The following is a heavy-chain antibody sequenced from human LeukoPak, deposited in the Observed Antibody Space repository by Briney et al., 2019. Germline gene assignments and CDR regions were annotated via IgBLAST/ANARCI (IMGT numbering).Heavy chain of an antibody. J-gene: IGHJ4*02. CDR3: ARQTYGSGSYLVDY. D-gene: IGHD3-10*01. CDR1: GFTFSNYE. CDR2: ISSSGSTI. V-gene: IGHV3-48*03. Sequence: GESLRLSCATSGFTFSNYEMNRVRQAPGKGLDCVAYISSSGSTIFYGDSVKGRFTISRDNAKNSLYLQMNSLRAEDTAVYFCARQTYGSGSYLVDYWGQGTLVTVSS.